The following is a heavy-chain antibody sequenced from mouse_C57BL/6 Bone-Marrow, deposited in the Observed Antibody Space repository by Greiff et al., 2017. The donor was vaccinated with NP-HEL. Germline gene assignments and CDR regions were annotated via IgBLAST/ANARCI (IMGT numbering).Heavy chain of an antibody. J-gene: IGHJ2*01. Sequence: EVKLVESGGGLVKPGGSLKLPCAASGFTFSDYGMHWVRQAPEKGLEWVAYISSGSSTIYYADTVKGRYTISRDNATNTLFLQMTSLGSEDTAMYYCARLGFDYWGQGTTLTVSS. V-gene: IGHV5-17*01. CDR1: GFTFSDYG. CDR3: ARLGFDY. CDR2: ISSGSSTI.